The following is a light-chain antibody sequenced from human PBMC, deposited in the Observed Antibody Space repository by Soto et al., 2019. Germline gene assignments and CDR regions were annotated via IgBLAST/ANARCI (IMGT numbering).Light chain of an antibody. CDR3: SSYAGSSSFVV. CDR1: SSDVGGYNS. Sequence: QSALTQPPSASGSPGQSVTISCTGTSSDVGGYNSVSWYQHHPGKAPKLMIYDVSKRPSGVPDRFSGSKSGNTASLTVSGLQADDEADYYCSSYAGSSSFVVFGGGTKLTVL. V-gene: IGLV2-8*01. CDR2: DVS. J-gene: IGLJ3*02.